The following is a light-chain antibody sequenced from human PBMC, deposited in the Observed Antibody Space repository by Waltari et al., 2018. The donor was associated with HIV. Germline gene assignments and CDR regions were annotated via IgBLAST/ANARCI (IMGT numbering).Light chain of an antibody. V-gene: IGKV3-20*01. J-gene: IGKJ1*01. CDR2: GAS. CDR3: QQYIGSPRT. CDR1: HTISSTY. Sequence: EIALTQSTGTLSLSPAEIATLSCRASHTISSTYLAWYQQKPGQCPRLLIYGASSRATGIPDRFSGSGSGTDFTLTISSLEPEDCAVYYCQQYIGSPRTFGQGTKVELK.